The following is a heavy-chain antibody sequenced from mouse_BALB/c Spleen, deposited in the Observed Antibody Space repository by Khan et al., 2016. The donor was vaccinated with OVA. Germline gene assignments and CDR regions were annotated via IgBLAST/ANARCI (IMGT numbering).Heavy chain of an antibody. D-gene: IGHD1-1*02. Sequence: EVQLQESGPGLVKPSQSLSLTCTVTGYSITTDYAWNWIRQFPGNKLEWMGFISYSGNTKYNPSLKSRISITRDTYKNMLFSQVKSVTTEDTARYYCARVYGGDFDYWGQGTTLTVSS. CDR1: GYSITTDYA. J-gene: IGHJ2*01. CDR3: ARVYGGDFDY. V-gene: IGHV3-2*02. CDR2: ISYSGNT.